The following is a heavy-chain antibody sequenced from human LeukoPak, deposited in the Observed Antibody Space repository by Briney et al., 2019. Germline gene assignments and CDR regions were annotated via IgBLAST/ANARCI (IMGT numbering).Heavy chain of an antibody. D-gene: IGHD3-22*01. J-gene: IGHJ4*02. Sequence: SETLSLTCTVSGGSFSSFYWNWVRQPAGKGLEWIGRIYTSGSTNYNPSLKSRVTMSVDTSKNQFSLKLSSVTAADTAVYYCARVVVHYDSSGYLTYIDYWGQGTLVTVSS. CDR2: IYTSGST. CDR3: ARVVVHYDSSGYLTYIDY. V-gene: IGHV4-4*07. CDR1: GGSFSSFY.